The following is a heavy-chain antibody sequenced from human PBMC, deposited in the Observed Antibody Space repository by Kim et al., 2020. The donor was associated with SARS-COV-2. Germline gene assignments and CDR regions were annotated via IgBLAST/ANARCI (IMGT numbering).Heavy chain of an antibody. J-gene: IGHJ6*02. CDR2: IKSKTDGGTT. Sequence: GGSLRLSCAASGFTFSNAWMSWVRQAPGKGLEWVGRIKSKTDGGTTDYAAPVKGRFTISRDDSKNTLYLQMNSLKTEDTAVYYCTTQLLWFGERSYYYYYGMDVWGQGTMVTVSS. D-gene: IGHD3-10*01. V-gene: IGHV3-15*01. CDR1: GFTFSNAW. CDR3: TTQLLWFGERSYYYYYGMDV.